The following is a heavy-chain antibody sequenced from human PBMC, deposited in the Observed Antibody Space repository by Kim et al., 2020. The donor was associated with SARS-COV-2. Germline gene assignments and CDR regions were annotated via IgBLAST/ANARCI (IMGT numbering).Heavy chain of an antibody. D-gene: IGHD4-4*01. J-gene: IGHJ4*02. CDR3: ARDRDGYSVFDY. CDR2: IGGSGSTT. CDR1: GFIFSDNY. Sequence: GGSLRLSCAASGFIFSDNYMSWIRQAPGKGLEWVSSIGGSGSTTYYADSVKGRFTISRDNAKNSLYLQINSLRDDDTAVYYCARDRDGYSVFDYWGQGTLVTVSS. V-gene: IGHV3-11*01.